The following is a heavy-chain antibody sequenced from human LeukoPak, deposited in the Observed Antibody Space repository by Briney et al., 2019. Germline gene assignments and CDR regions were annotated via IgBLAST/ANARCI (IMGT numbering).Heavy chain of an antibody. CDR1: GYTFRDYY. CDR3: ARVNYGDAVAFDI. V-gene: IGHV1-2*02. Sequence: ASVKVSCKTSGYTFRDYYIHWVRQAPGQGLEWMGWINPSSGGTNYARKFQGRVTMTSDTSIRMAYMELSRLRSDDTAVYYCARVNYGDAVAFDIWGQGTMVTVSA. CDR2: INPSSGGT. J-gene: IGHJ3*02. D-gene: IGHD4-17*01.